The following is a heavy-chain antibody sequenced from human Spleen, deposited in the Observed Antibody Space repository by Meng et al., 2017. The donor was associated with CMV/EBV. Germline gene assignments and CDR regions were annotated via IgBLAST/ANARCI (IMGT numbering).Heavy chain of an antibody. D-gene: IGHD2-2*01. CDR1: GYTFTSYD. CDR3: ARDSAKIVIVAAATPDAFDI. CDR2: MNPNSGNT. Sequence: ASVKVSCKASGYTFTSYDINWVRQATGQGLEWMGWMNPNSGNTGYAQKFQGRVTMTRNTSISTAYMELSSLRSEDTAVYYCARDSAKIVIVAAATPDAFDIWGLGTTVTVSS. V-gene: IGHV1-8*01. J-gene: IGHJ3*02.